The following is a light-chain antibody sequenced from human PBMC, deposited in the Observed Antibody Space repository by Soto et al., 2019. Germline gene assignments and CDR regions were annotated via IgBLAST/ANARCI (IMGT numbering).Light chain of an antibody. Sequence: QSVLTQPPPASGTPGQRVTISCSGSSSNIGSNTVNWYQQLPGTAPKLLIYSNNQRPSGDPDRFSGSKSGTSASLAISGLQSEDEADYYCAAWDDSLNGLYVFGTGTKVTVL. J-gene: IGLJ1*01. CDR2: SNN. V-gene: IGLV1-44*01. CDR3: AAWDDSLNGLYV. CDR1: SSNIGSNT.